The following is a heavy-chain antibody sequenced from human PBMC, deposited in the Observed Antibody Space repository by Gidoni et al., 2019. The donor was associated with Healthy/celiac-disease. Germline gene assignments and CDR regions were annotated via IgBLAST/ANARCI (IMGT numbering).Heavy chain of an antibody. CDR2: MNPNSGNT. Sequence: QVQLVQSGAEVKKPGASVKVSCKASGYTFTSYDINWVRQATGQGLEWMGWMNPNSGNTGYAQKFQGRVTMTRNTSISTAYMELSSLRSEDTAVYYCARGGLIAQLWLFWDMDVWGQGTTVTVSS. D-gene: IGHD5-18*01. CDR3: ARGGLIAQLWLFWDMDV. J-gene: IGHJ6*02. CDR1: GYTFTSYD. V-gene: IGHV1-8*01.